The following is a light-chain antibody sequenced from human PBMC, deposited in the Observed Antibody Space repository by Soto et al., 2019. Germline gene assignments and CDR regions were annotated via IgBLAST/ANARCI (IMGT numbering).Light chain of an antibody. CDR3: SSYTEKNNFLYD. Sequence: QSVLTQPPSASGSPGQSVTISCTGTSSDIGAYNYVSWYQQHPGKAPKVVIYEVTKRPSGVPDRFSGSKSGNTASLTVSGLQADDEADYYCSSYTEKNNFLYDFGTGTKLTVL. CDR2: EVT. V-gene: IGLV2-8*01. J-gene: IGLJ1*01. CDR1: SSDIGAYNY.